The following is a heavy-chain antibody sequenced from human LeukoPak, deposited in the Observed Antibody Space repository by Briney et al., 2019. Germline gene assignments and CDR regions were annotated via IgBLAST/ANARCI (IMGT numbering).Heavy chain of an antibody. CDR1: GGSISTYL. V-gene: IGHV4-59*01. Sequence: SETLSLTCTVSGGSISTYLWGWIRQPPRKGLEWIGYISDSGSTNCNPSLKSRVTISVDTSRNQFSLNLNSVTAADTAVYYCARGPPRSYYYYGMDVWGQGTTVTVSS. CDR2: ISDSGST. J-gene: IGHJ6*02. CDR3: ARGPPRSYYYYGMDV.